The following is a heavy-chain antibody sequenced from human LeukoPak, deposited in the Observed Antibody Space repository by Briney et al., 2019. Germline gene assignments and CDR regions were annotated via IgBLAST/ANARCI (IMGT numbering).Heavy chain of an antibody. J-gene: IGHJ2*01. V-gene: IGHV3-30*02. CDR3: AKVHTSSWGFFEV. D-gene: IGHD6-13*01. Sequence: GGSLRLSCAASGFTFSSYGMHWVRQAPGKGLEWVALIQPTGVDKYYASSVKGRFTVSRDNSKNTLYLDMNSLTIEETAVYYCAKVHTSSWGFFEVWGRGAPVTVSS. CDR2: IQPTGVDK. CDR1: GFTFSSYG.